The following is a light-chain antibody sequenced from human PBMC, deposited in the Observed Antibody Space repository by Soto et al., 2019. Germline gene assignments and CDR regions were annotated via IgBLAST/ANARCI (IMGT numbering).Light chain of an antibody. V-gene: IGKV4-1*01. CDR2: WAS. CDR3: QPYYSSPRLG. J-gene: IGKJ4*01. CDR1: QSVLYIPTNKNY. Sequence: DIVMTQSPDSLAVSLGERATITCRSSQSVLYIPTNKNYVAWYQQKPGQPPKLLLYWASTRESGVPDRFSGRGVGTYFTPTIPSLQAEDGAFYYLQPYYSSPRLGFGGGTKVEIK.